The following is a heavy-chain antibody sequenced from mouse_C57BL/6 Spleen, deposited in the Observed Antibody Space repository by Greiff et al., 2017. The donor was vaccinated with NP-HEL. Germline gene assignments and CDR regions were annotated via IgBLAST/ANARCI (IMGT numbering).Heavy chain of an antibody. CDR2: INPNNGGT. V-gene: IGHV1-18*01. D-gene: IGHD3-2*02. CDR1: GYTFTDYN. J-gene: IGHJ4*01. Sequence: EVQLQQSGPELVKPGASVKIPCKASGYTFTDYNMDWVKQSHGKSLEWLGDINPNNGGTIYNQKFKGKATLTVDKSSSTAYMELRSLTSEDTAVYYCARDSSGYEAMDYWGQGTSVTVSS. CDR3: ARDSSGYEAMDY.